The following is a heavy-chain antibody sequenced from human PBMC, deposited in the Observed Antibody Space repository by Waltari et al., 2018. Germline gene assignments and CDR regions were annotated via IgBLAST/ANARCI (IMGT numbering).Heavy chain of an antibody. D-gene: IGHD2-15*01. CDR2: VHGSGKT. CDR3: GRDRGRGLYLDS. CDR1: GDSMSSTYW. Sequence: QLQQSGPGLVQPSGTLSLTCAASGDSMSSTYWWSWVRQSPGKGLEWIGQVHGSGKTNYNPSFASRVSVTLHTSANQFSLRVTSATAADTAVYYCGRDRGRGLYLDSWGQGTLVTVSP. J-gene: IGHJ4*02. V-gene: IGHV4-4*02.